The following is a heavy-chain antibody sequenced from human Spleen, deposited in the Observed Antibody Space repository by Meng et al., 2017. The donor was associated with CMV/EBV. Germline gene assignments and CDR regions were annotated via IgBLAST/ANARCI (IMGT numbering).Heavy chain of an antibody. Sequence: GGSLRLSCAASGFTFSDYYMSWIRQAPGKGLEWVSYISSSGSTIYYADSVKGRFTISRDNAKNSLYLQMNSLRAEDTAVYYCARADIVAVYYYYGMDVWGQGTTVTVS. CDR1: GFTFSDYY. CDR3: ARADIVAVYYYYGMDV. J-gene: IGHJ6*02. CDR2: ISSSGSTI. D-gene: IGHD5-12*01. V-gene: IGHV3-11*04.